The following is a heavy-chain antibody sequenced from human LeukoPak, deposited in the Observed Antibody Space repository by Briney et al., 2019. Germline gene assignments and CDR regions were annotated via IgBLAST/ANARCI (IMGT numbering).Heavy chain of an antibody. CDR3: ARHEGYSYAFAY. D-gene: IGHD5-18*01. CDR2: IYYSGST. V-gene: IGHV4-59*08. Sequence: SETLSLTCTVSGGSISSHYWSWIRQPPGKGLEWIGYIYYSGSTNYNPSLKSRLTISADTSKNQFSLKLSSVTAADTAVYFCARHEGYSYAFAYWGQGTLVTVSS. J-gene: IGHJ4*02. CDR1: GGSISSHY.